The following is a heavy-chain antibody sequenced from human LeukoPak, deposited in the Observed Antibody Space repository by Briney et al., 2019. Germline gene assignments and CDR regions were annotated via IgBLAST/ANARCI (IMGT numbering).Heavy chain of an antibody. Sequence: SETLSLTCTVSGGSISSSSYYWGWIRQPPGKGLEWIGSIYYSGSTYYNPSLKSRVTISVDTSNNQFSLKLNSVTAADTAVYYCARQNYYDSSGCDYWGQGTLVTVSS. CDR3: ARQNYYDSSGCDY. J-gene: IGHJ4*02. D-gene: IGHD3-22*01. V-gene: IGHV4-39*01. CDR1: GGSISSSSYY. CDR2: IYYSGST.